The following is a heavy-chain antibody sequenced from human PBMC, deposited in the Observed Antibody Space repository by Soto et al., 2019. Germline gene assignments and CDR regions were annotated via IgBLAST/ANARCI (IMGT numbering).Heavy chain of an antibody. CDR1: GGTFSSYS. V-gene: IGHV1-69*18. CDR2: LIPMFGTT. J-gene: IGHJ6*02. Sequence: QVQLVQSGAEVKTPGSSVKVSCKASGGTFSSYSINWVRQAPGQGLEWMGRLIPMFGTTDYAQRFQGRVTFTADESTSTASMEVTNLTSEDTAVYYCARAVVLTFTRFYDMDVWGQGDHGHRLL. D-gene: IGHD3-9*01. CDR3: ARAVVLTFTRFYDMDV.